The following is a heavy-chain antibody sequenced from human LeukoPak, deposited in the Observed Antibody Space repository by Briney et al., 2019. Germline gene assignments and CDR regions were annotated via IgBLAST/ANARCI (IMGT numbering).Heavy chain of an antibody. D-gene: IGHD1-26*01. Sequence: ASVKVSCKASGYTFTGYYMHWVRQAPGQGLEWMGRINPNSGGTNYAQKFQGRVTMTRDTSISTAYMELSRLRSDDTAVYYCARDWTSAVRATKVDYWGQGTLVTVSS. CDR1: GYTFTGYY. CDR3: ARDWTSAVRATKVDY. J-gene: IGHJ4*02. V-gene: IGHV1-2*06. CDR2: INPNSGGT.